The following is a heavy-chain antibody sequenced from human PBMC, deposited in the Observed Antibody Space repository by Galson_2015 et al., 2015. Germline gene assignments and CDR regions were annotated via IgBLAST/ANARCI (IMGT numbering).Heavy chain of an antibody. D-gene: IGHD3-10*01. J-gene: IGHJ4*02. Sequence: SETLSLTCTVSGGSISSSSYYWGWIRQPPGKGLEWIGSIYYSGSTYYNPSLKSRVTISVDTSKNQFSLKLSSVTAADTAVYYCASYVLLWFGELKEDDYWGQGTLVTVSS. V-gene: IGHV4-39*07. CDR2: IYYSGST. CDR3: ASYVLLWFGELKEDDY. CDR1: GGSISSSSYY.